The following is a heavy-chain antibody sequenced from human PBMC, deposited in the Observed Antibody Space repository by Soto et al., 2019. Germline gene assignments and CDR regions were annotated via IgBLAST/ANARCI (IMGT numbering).Heavy chain of an antibody. D-gene: IGHD5-12*01. Sequence: SETLSLTCTVSGASISSGDYFWSWIRQSPGKGLQWIGYIYDSGSSYYNPSLKSRVTMSVDTSKNQFSLKLSSVTAADTAVYYCAREKGYISGPKNFDYWGQGTLVTRLL. CDR1: GASISSGDYF. J-gene: IGHJ4*02. CDR3: AREKGYISGPKNFDY. CDR2: IYDSGSS. V-gene: IGHV4-30-4*01.